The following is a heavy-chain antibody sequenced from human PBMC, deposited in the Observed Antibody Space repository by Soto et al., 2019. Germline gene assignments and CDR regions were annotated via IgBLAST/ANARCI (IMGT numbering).Heavy chain of an antibody. J-gene: IGHJ4*02. V-gene: IGHV4-4*02. CDR1: GGSISSSNW. D-gene: IGHD3-3*01. CDR3: ARQDTIFGVVSPTRSFDY. Sequence: QVQLQESGPGLVKPSGTLSLTCAVSGGSISSSNWWSWVRQPPGKGLERIGEIYHSGSTNYNPSLKSRVTISVDKSKNQFSLKLSSVTAADTAVYYCARQDTIFGVVSPTRSFDYWGQGTLVTVSS. CDR2: IYHSGST.